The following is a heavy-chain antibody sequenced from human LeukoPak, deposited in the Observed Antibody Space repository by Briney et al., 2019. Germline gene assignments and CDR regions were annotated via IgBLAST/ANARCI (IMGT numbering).Heavy chain of an antibody. CDR3: ARHERRGVEFFDY. J-gene: IGHJ4*02. Sequence: SETLSLTCSLSAGSISSLSYYWRWIRQAPGKVRVWIGCIYYSGSPHYNPALKSRVTLSVHTSNTQFSHKLNAVTADGTVLYYCARHERRGVEFFDYWGQGTLVTVSS. CDR2: IYYSGSP. CDR1: AGSISSLSYY. V-gene: IGHV4-39*01. D-gene: IGHD3-3*01.